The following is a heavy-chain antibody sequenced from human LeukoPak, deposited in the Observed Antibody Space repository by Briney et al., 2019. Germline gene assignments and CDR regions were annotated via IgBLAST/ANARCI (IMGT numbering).Heavy chain of an antibody. V-gene: IGHV5-51*01. CDR2: IYPGDSDT. J-gene: IGHJ5*02. D-gene: IGHD6-13*01. Sequence: GESLKISCKGSGYSFTCYWIGWVRQMPGKGLEWMGIIYPGDSDTRYSASFQGQVTISADKSISTDYLQWSSLKASDTAMYYCARRVAAAGIQTNWFDPWGQGTLVTVSS. CDR3: ARRVAAAGIQTNWFDP. CDR1: GYSFTCYW.